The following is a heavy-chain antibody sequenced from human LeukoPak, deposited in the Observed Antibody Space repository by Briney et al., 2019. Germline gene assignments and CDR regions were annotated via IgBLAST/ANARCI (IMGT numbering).Heavy chain of an antibody. D-gene: IGHD3-22*01. Sequence: SETLSLTCAVSDYSISSSNWWGWIRQPPGKGLEWIGYIYYSGSTNYNPSLKSRVTMSVDTSKNQFSLKLSSVTAADTAVYYCARDGYYYDSSGYSPALDYWGQGTLVTVSS. CDR1: DYSISSSNW. CDR3: ARDGYYYDSSGYSPALDY. J-gene: IGHJ4*02. V-gene: IGHV4-28*03. CDR2: IYYSGST.